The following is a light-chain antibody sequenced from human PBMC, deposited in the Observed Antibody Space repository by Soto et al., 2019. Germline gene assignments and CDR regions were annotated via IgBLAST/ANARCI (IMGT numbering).Light chain of an antibody. Sequence: QSVLTQPASVSGSPGQSITISCTGTSRDVGGYSYVSWYQLHPGKVPKLMIYDVSNRPSGVSNRFSGSKSGNTASLTISGLQAKDEADYYCSSYTSTTTLVFGGGTKLTVL. CDR3: SSYTSTTTLV. V-gene: IGLV2-14*03. CDR2: DVS. CDR1: SRDVGGYSY. J-gene: IGLJ3*02.